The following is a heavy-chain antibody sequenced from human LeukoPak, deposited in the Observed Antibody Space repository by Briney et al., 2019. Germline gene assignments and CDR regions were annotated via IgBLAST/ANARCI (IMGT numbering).Heavy chain of an antibody. CDR1: GGSISSSSYY. CDR3: AKTRTIFGIPFDY. Sequence: SETLSLTCTVSGGSISSSSYYWGWIRQPPGKGLEWIGSIYYSGSTYYNPSLKSRVTISVDTSKNQFSLKLSSVTAADTAVYYCAKTRTIFGIPFDYWGQGTLVTVSS. V-gene: IGHV4-39*07. CDR2: IYYSGST. J-gene: IGHJ4*02. D-gene: IGHD3-3*01.